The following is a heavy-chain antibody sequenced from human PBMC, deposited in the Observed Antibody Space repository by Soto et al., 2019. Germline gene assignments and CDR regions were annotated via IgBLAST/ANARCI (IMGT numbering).Heavy chain of an antibody. D-gene: IGHD6-19*01. CDR1: GFTFSSYG. CDR3: AKGVPHSSGWYRWFDP. J-gene: IGHJ5*02. CDR2: ISYDGSNK. V-gene: IGHV3-30*18. Sequence: GGSLRLSCAASGFTFSSYGMHWVRQAPGKGLEWVAVISYDGSNKYYADSVKGRLTISRDNSKNTLYLQMNSLRAEDTAVYYCAKGVPHSSGWYRWFDPWGQGTLVTVSS.